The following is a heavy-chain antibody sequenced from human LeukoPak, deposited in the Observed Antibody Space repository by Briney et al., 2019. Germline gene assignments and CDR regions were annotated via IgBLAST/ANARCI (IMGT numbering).Heavy chain of an antibody. J-gene: IGHJ4*02. CDR3: ARGPGSIGYCSSTSCYDYFDF. CDR1: GGSISSGDYY. V-gene: IGHV4-30-4*08. D-gene: IGHD2-2*01. Sequence: SQTLSLTCTVSGGSISSGDYYWRWIRQPPGTGLEWIGYIYYSGSTYYNPSLKSRVTISVDTSKNQFSLKLSSVTAADTAVYYCARGPGSIGYCSSTSCYDYFDFWGQGTLVTVSS. CDR2: IYYSGST.